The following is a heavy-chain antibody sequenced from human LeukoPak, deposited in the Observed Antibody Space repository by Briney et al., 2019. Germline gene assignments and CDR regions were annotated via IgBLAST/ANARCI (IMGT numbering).Heavy chain of an antibody. Sequence: ASVKVSCKASGYTLTNYNISWVRQAPGQGREWMGWVNTYKGDTLYAQKLQGRVTMTADTSTNTAYMELRSLRFDDTAVYYCAREFGHCYGDNCFYFFDTWGQGFRVTVYS. V-gene: IGHV1-18*01. CDR1: GYTLTNYN. CDR2: VNTYKGDT. J-gene: IGHJ4*02. D-gene: IGHD4-23*01. CDR3: AREFGHCYGDNCFYFFDT.